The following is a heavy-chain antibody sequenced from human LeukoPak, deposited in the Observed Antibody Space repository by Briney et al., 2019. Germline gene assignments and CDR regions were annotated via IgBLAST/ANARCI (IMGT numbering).Heavy chain of an antibody. V-gene: IGHV3-23*01. Sequence: VGSLRLSCAASGFTFSSYAMSWVRQAPGKGLEWVSAISGSGGSTYYADSVKGWFTISRDNSKNTLYLQMNSLRAEDTAVYYCAKEARPTIFGVVIINPQDFDYWGQGTLVTVSS. CDR3: AKEARPTIFGVVIINPQDFDY. CDR2: ISGSGGST. J-gene: IGHJ4*02. D-gene: IGHD3-3*01. CDR1: GFTFSSYA.